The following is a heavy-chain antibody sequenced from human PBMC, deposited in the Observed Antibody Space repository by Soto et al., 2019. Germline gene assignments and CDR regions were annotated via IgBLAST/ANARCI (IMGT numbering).Heavy chain of an antibody. CDR3: ARDCGGDCYRAFDI. CDR1: GYTFTGYA. V-gene: IGHV1-3*01. D-gene: IGHD2-21*02. CDR2: INAGNGNT. J-gene: IGHJ3*02. Sequence: ASVKVSCKASGYTFTGYAMHWVRQAPGQRLEWMGWINAGNGNTKYSQKFQGRVTITRDTSASTAYMELSSLRSEDTAVYYCARDCGGDCYRAFDIWGQGTMVTVSS.